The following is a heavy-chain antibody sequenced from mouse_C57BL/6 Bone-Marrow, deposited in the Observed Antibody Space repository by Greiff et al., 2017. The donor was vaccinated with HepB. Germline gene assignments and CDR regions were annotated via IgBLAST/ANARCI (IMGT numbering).Heavy chain of an antibody. CDR1: GFTFSDFY. CDR3: ARDQTGTWYFDV. CDR2: SRNKANDYTT. J-gene: IGHJ1*01. D-gene: IGHD4-1*01. Sequence: EVKLVESGGGLVQSGRSLRLSCATSGFTFSDFYMEWVRQAPGKGLEWIAASRNKANDYTTEYSASVKGRFIVSRDSSPSILYLQMNALRAEDTAIYYCARDQTGTWYFDVWGAGTTVTVSS. V-gene: IGHV7-1*01.